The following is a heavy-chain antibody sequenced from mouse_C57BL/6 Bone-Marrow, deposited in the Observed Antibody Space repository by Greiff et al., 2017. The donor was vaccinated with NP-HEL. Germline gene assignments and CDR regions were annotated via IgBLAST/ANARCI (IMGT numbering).Heavy chain of an antibody. D-gene: IGHD1-1*01. J-gene: IGHJ1*03. CDR2: INPSSGYT. V-gene: IGHV1-4*01. Sequence: VQLQQSGAELARPGASVKMSCKASGYTFTSYTMHWVKQRPGQGLEWIGYINPSSGYTKYNQKFKDKATLTADNSSSTAYMQLSSLTSEDSAVYYCARGWGTTVVGYFDVWGTGTTVTVSS. CDR1: GYTFTSYT. CDR3: ARGWGTTVVGYFDV.